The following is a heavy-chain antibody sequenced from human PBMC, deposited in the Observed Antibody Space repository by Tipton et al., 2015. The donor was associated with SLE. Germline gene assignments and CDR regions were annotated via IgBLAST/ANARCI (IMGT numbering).Heavy chain of an antibody. D-gene: IGHD4-11*01. V-gene: IGHV4-61*02. CDR2: IYTSGST. CDR1: GGSISSGSYY. Sequence: TLSLTCTVSGGSISSGSYYWSWIRQPAGKGLEWIGRIYTSGSTNYNPSLKSRVTISVDTSKNQFSLKLSSVTAADTAGYYCARDADYSKVLDYWGQGTLVTVSS. CDR3: ARDADYSKVLDY. J-gene: IGHJ4*02.